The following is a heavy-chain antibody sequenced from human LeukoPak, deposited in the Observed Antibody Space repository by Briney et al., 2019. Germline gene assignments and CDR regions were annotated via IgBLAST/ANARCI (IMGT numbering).Heavy chain of an antibody. V-gene: IGHV3-23*01. CDR3: AKEAANYYYGMDV. CDR2: ISNSGGST. CDR1: GFTFSSYG. Sequence: GGSLRLSCAASGFTFSSYGMTWVRQAPGKGLEWVSIISNSGGSTYYADSAKGRFTISRDNSKNTLYLQMNSLRAEDTAVYYCAKEAANYYYGMDVWGQGTTVTVSS. J-gene: IGHJ6*02.